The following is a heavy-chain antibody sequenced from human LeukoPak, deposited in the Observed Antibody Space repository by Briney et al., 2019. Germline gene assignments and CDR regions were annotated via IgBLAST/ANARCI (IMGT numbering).Heavy chain of an antibody. D-gene: IGHD6-13*01. CDR1: GFTFNTYG. CDR3: ARAGYSSSWYNLLDY. J-gene: IGHJ4*02. V-gene: IGHV3-33*01. CDR2: IWYDGSNK. Sequence: GRSLRLSCAASGFTFNTYGMRWVRQAPGKGLEWMAVIWYDGSNKYYADSVKGRFTISRDDSKNTLYLQMNSLRAEDTAVYYCARAGYSSSWYNLLDYWGQGTLVTVSS.